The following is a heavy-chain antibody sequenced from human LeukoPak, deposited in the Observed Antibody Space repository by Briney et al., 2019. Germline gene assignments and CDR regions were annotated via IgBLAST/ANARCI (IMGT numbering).Heavy chain of an antibody. CDR3: ARFKATRGPRYFQH. V-gene: IGHV1-2*02. J-gene: IGHJ1*01. CDR2: IDPNSGGT. Sequence: EASVKVSCKASGYTFTGYYMHWVRQAPGQGLEWMGWIDPNSGGTNYAQKFQGRVTMTRDTSISTAYMELSRLRSDDTAVYYCARFKATRGPRYFQHWGQGTLVTVSS. D-gene: IGHD1-26*01. CDR1: GYTFTGYY.